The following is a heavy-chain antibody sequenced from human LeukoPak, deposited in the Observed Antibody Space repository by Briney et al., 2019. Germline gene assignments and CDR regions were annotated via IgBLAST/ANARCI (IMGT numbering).Heavy chain of an antibody. V-gene: IGHV3-7*01. Sequence: GGSLRLSCAASGFTFSSYWMSWVRQAPGKGLEWVANIKQDGSEKYYVDSVKGRFTISRDNAKNSLYLQMNSLRAGDTAVYYCASGMAYCGGDCYGGLDYWGQGTLVTVSS. D-gene: IGHD2-21*02. J-gene: IGHJ4*02. CDR1: GFTFSSYW. CDR2: IKQDGSEK. CDR3: ASGMAYCGGDCYGGLDY.